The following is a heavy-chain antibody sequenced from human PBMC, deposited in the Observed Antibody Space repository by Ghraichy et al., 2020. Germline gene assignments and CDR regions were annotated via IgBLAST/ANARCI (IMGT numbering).Heavy chain of an antibody. CDR3: ARGHADSSGYPPDY. J-gene: IGHJ4*02. V-gene: IGHV4-34*01. D-gene: IGHD3-22*01. CDR1: GGSFSGYY. CDR2: INHSGST. Sequence: SETLSLTCAVYGGSFSGYYWSWIRQPPGKGLEWIGEINHSGSTNYNPSLKSRVTISVDTSKNQFSLKLSSVTAADTAVYYCARGHADSSGYPPDYWGQGTLVTVSS.